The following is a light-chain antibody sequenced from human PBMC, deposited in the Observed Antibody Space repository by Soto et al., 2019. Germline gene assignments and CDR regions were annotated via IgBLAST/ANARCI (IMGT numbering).Light chain of an antibody. Sequence: NFMLTQPHSVSESPGKTVTISCTRSSGSIASNYVQWYQQRPGSAPTTVIYEDNQRPSGVPDRFSGSIDSSSNSASLTISGLKTEDEADDYCQSYDSSNQGNWVFGGGTKLTVL. V-gene: IGLV6-57*03. J-gene: IGLJ3*02. CDR2: EDN. CDR3: QSYDSSNQGNWV. CDR1: SGSIASNY.